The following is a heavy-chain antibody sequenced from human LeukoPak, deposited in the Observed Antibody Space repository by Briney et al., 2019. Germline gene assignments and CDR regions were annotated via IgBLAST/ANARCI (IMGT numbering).Heavy chain of an antibody. V-gene: IGHV3-33*06. CDR2: IWYDGSNK. Sequence: GGSLRLSCAASGFTFSSHGIHCVRQAPGKGLEWVALIWYDGSNKYIADSVKGRFTISRDNSKNTLYLQMNSLRAEDTAVYYCAKDWAPSSSWIDYWGQGTLVTVSS. D-gene: IGHD6-13*01. CDR1: GFTFSSHG. CDR3: AKDWAPSSSWIDY. J-gene: IGHJ4*02.